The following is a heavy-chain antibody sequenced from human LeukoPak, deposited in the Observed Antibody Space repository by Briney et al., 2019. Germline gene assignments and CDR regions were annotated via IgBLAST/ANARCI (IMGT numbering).Heavy chain of an antibody. CDR1: GGXISSYY. CDR3: ARGRWAVGGSSSWLYFYY. V-gene: IGHV4-59*01. J-gene: IGHJ4*02. Sequence: SETLSLPCTVVGGXISSYYWSWCRWSPGKGREGLGYIYYMESTNYNPSIKSRVTISVDTSKNQLSLKLTSVSAADTAVYHCARGRWAVGGSSSWLYFYYWGQGTLVSVSS. CDR2: IYYMEST. D-gene: IGHD6-13*01.